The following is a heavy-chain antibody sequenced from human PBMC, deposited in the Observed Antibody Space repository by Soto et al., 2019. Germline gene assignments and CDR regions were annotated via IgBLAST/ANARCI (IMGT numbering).Heavy chain of an antibody. D-gene: IGHD3-16*02. CDR3: TKASGAYLSFPWFDP. V-gene: IGHV3-23*01. J-gene: IGHJ5*02. CDR1: GFTFSNYA. Sequence: EAQLLESGGELVQPGGSLRLSCAASGFTFSNYAMNWVRQTPGQEPEWVASITGSGDGTFYADSVKGRFSISRDNSNNTQYLQMNSLRGEDTAVYYCTKASGAYLSFPWFDPWGLGTLVTVSS. CDR2: ITGSGDGT.